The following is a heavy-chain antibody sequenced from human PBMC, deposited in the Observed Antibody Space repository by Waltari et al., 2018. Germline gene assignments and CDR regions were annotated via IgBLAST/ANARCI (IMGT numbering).Heavy chain of an antibody. J-gene: IGHJ5*02. Sequence: QVQLQQWGAGLLKPSETLSLTCAVYGGSFSGYYWSWIRQPPGKGLAWIGEINHSGSTNYNPSLKSRVTISVDTSKNQFSRKLSSVTAADTAVYYCARTCRGIAARHVWFDPWGQGTLVTVSS. V-gene: IGHV4-34*01. CDR3: ARTCRGIAARHVWFDP. CDR2: INHSGST. D-gene: IGHD6-6*01. CDR1: GGSFSGYY.